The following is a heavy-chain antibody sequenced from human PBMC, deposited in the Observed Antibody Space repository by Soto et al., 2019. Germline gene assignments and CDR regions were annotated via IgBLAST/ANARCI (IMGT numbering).Heavy chain of an antibody. D-gene: IGHD3-10*01. J-gene: IGHJ3*02. CDR3: AKDYYYGSGSYYLTRYAFDI. CDR1: GFTFSSYA. Sequence: PVGSLRLSCAASGFTFSSYAMSWVRQAPGKGLEWVSAISGSGGSTYYADSVKGRFTISRDNSKNTLYLQMNSLRAEDTAVYYCAKDYYYGSGSYYLTRYAFDIWGQGTMVTVSS. CDR2: ISGSGGST. V-gene: IGHV3-23*01.